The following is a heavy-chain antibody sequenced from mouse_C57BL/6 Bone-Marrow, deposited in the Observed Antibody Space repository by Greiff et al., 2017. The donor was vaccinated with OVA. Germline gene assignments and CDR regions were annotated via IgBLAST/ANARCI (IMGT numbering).Heavy chain of an antibody. CDR3: ARIRGSSYPY. V-gene: IGHV8-8*01. Sequence: QVPLKVSGPGILQPSQTLSLTCSFSGFSLSTFGMGVGWIRPPSGMGLEWLAHIWWDDDKYYNPALKSRPTISKDTSKNQVFLKSANVDTADTATYYCARIRGSSYPYWGQGTLVTVSA. D-gene: IGHD1-1*01. CDR2: IWWDDDK. J-gene: IGHJ3*01. CDR1: GFSLSTFGMG.